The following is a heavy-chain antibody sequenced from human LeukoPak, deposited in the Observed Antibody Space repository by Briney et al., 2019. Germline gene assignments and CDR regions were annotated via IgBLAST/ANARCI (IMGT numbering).Heavy chain of an antibody. CDR1: GFTFDNYV. CDR2: ISWNSGRI. CDR3: AKDNGQYHLLYGPFDS. J-gene: IGHJ3*02. Sequence: GGSLRLSCAASGFTFDNYVMHWVRQAPGKGLEWVSAISWNSGRIGYADSVKGRFTISRDNAKNSLYLQMKSLGAEDTALYYCAKDNGQYHLLYGPFDSWGQGTMVTVSS. V-gene: IGHV3-9*01. D-gene: IGHD2-2*02.